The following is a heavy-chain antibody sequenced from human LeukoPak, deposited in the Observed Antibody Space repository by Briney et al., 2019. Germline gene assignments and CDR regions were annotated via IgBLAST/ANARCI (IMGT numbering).Heavy chain of an antibody. CDR3: ARPFNYYYYMDV. J-gene: IGHJ6*03. CDR2: INTDGSST. CDR1: GFTFSSYW. D-gene: IGHD3-16*01. V-gene: IGHV3-74*01. Sequence: GGSLRLSCAASGFTFSSYWMHWVRQAPGKGLVWVSRINTDGSSTSYADSVKGRFTISRDNAKNTLYLQMNSLRAEDTAVYYCARPFNYYYYMDVWGKGTTVTVSS.